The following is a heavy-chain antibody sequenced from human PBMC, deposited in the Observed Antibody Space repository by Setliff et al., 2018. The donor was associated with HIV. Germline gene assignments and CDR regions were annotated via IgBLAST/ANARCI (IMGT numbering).Heavy chain of an antibody. Sequence: SETLSLTCAVSGGSVSSADYYWNWIRQHPGKGLEWVGYIYYSGSTFYNPSLKSRITISVDTSKNQFSLKLISMTAADTAVYYCAMAVADKGVYYLDYWGRGTLVTVSS. CDR1: GGSVSSADYY. CDR3: AMAVADKGVYYLDY. J-gene: IGHJ4*02. V-gene: IGHV4-31*11. D-gene: IGHD6-19*01. CDR2: IYYSGST.